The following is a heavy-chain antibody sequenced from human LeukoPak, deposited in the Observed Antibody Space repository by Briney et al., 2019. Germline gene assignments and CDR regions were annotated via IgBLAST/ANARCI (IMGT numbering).Heavy chain of an antibody. J-gene: IGHJ5*02. D-gene: IGHD3-10*01. Sequence: PGGSLRLPCAASGFTFSSYGMSWVRQAPGKGLEWVSAISGSGGSTYYADSVKGRFTISRDNSKNTLYLQMNSLRAEDTAVYYCAKNPTFFGSGSYGTNWLDPWGQGTLVTVSS. V-gene: IGHV3-23*01. CDR2: ISGSGGST. CDR3: AKNPTFFGSGSYGTNWLDP. CDR1: GFTFSSYG.